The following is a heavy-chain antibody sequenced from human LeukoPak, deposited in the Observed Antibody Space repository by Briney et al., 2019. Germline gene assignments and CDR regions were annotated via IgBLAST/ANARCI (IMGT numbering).Heavy chain of an antibody. V-gene: IGHV1-69*05. CDR2: IIPIFGTA. J-gene: IGHJ4*02. CDR1: GGTFSSYA. CDR3: ARARVSLAAALYYFDY. D-gene: IGHD6-13*01. Sequence: ASVKVSCKASGGTFSSYAISWVRQAPGQGLEWMGGIIPIFGTANYAQKFQGRVTITTDESTSAAYMELSSLRSEDTAVYYCARARVSLAAALYYFDYWGQGTLVTVSS.